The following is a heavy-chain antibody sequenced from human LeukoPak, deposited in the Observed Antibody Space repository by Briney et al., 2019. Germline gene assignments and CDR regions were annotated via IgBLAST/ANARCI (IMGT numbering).Heavy chain of an antibody. D-gene: IGHD3-9*01. V-gene: IGHV4-4*02. CDR2: IYRSGST. Sequence: PSETLSLTCAVSGGSISSSNWWSWVRQPPGKGLEWIGEIYRSGSTNYNPSLKSRVTISVDTPKNQFSLKLSSVTAADTAVYYCARAPVDILTGYQPNWFDPWGQGTLVTVSS. CDR1: GGSISSSNW. CDR3: ARAPVDILTGYQPNWFDP. J-gene: IGHJ5*02.